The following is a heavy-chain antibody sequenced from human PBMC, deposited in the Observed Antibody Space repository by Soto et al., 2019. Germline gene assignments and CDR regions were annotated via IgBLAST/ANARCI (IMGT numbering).Heavy chain of an antibody. CDR1: GDSISSGGYY. Sequence: QVQLQESGPGLVKPSQTLSLTCTVSGDSISSGGYYWSWIRQHPGKGLEWIGYISYSGSTYYNPSLTTRVTISVDTSKNQFSLKLSSVTAADTAVYYCACLREANGAIDYWGQGTLVTVSS. V-gene: IGHV4-31*03. J-gene: IGHJ4*02. D-gene: IGHD2-8*01. CDR3: ACLREANGAIDY. CDR2: ISYSGST.